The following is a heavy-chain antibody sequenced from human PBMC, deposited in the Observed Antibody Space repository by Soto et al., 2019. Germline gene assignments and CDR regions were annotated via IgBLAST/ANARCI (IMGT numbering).Heavy chain of an antibody. CDR3: ARRGDVGYCSSTSCYLGGYYYYGMDV. J-gene: IGHJ6*02. Sequence: ESLKISCKGSGYSFTSYWISWVRQMPGKGLEWMGRIDPSDSYTNYSPSFQGHVTISADKSISTAYLQWSSLKASDTAMYYCARRGDVGYCSSTSCYLGGYYYYGMDVWGQGTTVTVSS. V-gene: IGHV5-10-1*01. CDR2: IDPSDSYT. CDR1: GYSFTSYW. D-gene: IGHD2-2*01.